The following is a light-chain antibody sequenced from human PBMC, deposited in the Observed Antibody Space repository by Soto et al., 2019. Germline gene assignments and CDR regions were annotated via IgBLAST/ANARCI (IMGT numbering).Light chain of an antibody. J-gene: IGLJ2*01. Sequence: QSALTQPASVSGSPGQSITISFTGTSSDVGGYNYVSWYQQHPGKAPKLMIYDVSNRPSGVSNRFSGSKSGNTASLTISGLQAEGEADYYCSSYTSSSTEVFGGGTKLTVL. CDR1: SSDVGGYNY. CDR3: SSYTSSSTEV. V-gene: IGLV2-14*01. CDR2: DVS.